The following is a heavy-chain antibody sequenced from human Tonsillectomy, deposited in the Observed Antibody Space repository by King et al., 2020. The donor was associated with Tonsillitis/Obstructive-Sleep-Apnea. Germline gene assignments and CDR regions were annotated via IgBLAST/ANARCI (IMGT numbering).Heavy chain of an antibody. Sequence: VQLVESGGGLVQPGGSLRLSCAASGFTFSSFAMSWVRQAPGKGLEWVSPISFGGGSKYYADSVKGRFTTSRDNSKNTLYLQMNSLRAEDSAVYYCAKDTPSRDYFDYWGQGALVTVSS. CDR2: ISFGGGSK. J-gene: IGHJ4*02. V-gene: IGHV3-23*04. CDR1: GFTFSSFA. CDR3: AKDTPSRDYFDY.